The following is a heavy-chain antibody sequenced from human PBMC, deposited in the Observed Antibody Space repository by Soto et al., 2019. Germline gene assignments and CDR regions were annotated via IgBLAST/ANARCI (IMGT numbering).Heavy chain of an antibody. Sequence: PSETLSLTCTVSGGSITAYDWGWIRQPPGKELEFIAFIFYTGNTKYNPSFKSRVTISVDASKNQVSLNLSSVTAADTAVYYCARIAHGDHFDHWGKGTLVTVSS. D-gene: IGHD4-17*01. CDR3: ARIAHGDHFDH. CDR1: GGSITAYD. CDR2: IFYTGNT. V-gene: IGHV4-59*01. J-gene: IGHJ4*02.